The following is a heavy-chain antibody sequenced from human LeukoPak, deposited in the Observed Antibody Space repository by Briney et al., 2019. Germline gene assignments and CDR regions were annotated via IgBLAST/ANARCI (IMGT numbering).Heavy chain of an antibody. CDR1: GGSFSGYY. J-gene: IGHJ5*02. V-gene: IGHV4-34*01. Sequence: PPETLSLTCAVYGGSFSGYYWSWIRQPPGKGLEWIGEINHSGSTNYNPSLKSRVTISVDTSKNQFSLKLSSVTAADTAVYYCARVGYCSGGSCPPSGPWGQGTLVTVSS. CDR3: ARVGYCSGGSCPPSGP. D-gene: IGHD2-15*01. CDR2: INHSGST.